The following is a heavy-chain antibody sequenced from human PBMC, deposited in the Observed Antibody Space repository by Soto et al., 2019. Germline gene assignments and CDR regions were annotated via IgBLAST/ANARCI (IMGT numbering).Heavy chain of an antibody. CDR1: GGTFSGYA. D-gene: IGHD4-17*01. CDR3: AREGDYGGNSAGAFDI. CDR2: IIPIFGTA. Sequence: SVKVSCKASGGTFSGYAISWLRQAPGQGLEWMGGIIPIFGTANYAQKFQGRVTITADESTSTAYMELSSLRSEDTAVYYCAREGDYGGNSAGAFDIWGQGTMVTVSS. J-gene: IGHJ3*02. V-gene: IGHV1-69*13.